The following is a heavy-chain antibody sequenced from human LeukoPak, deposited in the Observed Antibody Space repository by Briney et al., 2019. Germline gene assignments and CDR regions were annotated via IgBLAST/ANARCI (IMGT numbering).Heavy chain of an antibody. V-gene: IGHV1-8*01. CDR3: AREEVPAANWFDP. D-gene: IGHD2-2*01. Sequence: ASVKVSCKASGYTFTSYDINWVRQATGQGLEWMGWMNPNSGNTGYAQKFQGRVTMTRDTSISTAYMELSSLRSEDTAVYYRAREEVPAANWFDPWGQGTLVTVSS. CDR2: MNPNSGNT. CDR1: GYTFTSYD. J-gene: IGHJ5*02.